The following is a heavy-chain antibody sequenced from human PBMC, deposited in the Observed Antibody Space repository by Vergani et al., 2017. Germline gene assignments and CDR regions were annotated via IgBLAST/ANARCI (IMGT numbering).Heavy chain of an antibody. D-gene: IGHD2-15*01. Sequence: QVQLVQSGAAVKKPGASAKVSCTASGYIFKNYYMHWLRLAPGQGFQWMGIVNFVTGAATSPQKFEGRITRTRDTSTATFYMDLSSLKYEGTAIYYCARSIEYCTSGSCRPYYFDVWGQGTLVTVSS. CDR3: ARSIEYCTSGSCRPYYFDV. CDR1: GYIFKNYY. J-gene: IGHJ4*02. CDR2: VNFVTGAA. V-gene: IGHV1-46*02.